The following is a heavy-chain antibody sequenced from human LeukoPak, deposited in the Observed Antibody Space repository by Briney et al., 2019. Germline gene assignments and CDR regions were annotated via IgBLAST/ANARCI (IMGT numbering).Heavy chain of an antibody. CDR1: GFTFSSYA. CDR3: AKERFIFVVARTDY. V-gene: IGHV3-23*01. D-gene: IGHD2-15*01. J-gene: IGHJ4*02. Sequence: PGGSLRLSCAASGFTFSSYAMSWVRQAPGKGLECVSALSGSGGSTYYADSVKGRFTISRDNSKNTLYLQMNSLRAEDTAVYYCAKERFIFVVARTDYWGQGTLVTVSS. CDR2: LSGSGGST.